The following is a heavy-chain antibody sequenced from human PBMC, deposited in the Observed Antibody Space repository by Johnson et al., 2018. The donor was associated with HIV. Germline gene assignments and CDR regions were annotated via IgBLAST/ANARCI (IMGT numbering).Heavy chain of an antibody. CDR3: ARVGSSWGRDAFDI. V-gene: IGHV3-33*05. CDR2: ISYDGSNK. Sequence: QVQLVESGGGLVQPGGSLRLSCAASGFTFTAYGMHWVRQAPGKGLEWVAVISYDGSNKYYADSVKGRFTISRDNAKNTLYLQMNSLRAEDTAVYYCARVGSSWGRDAFDIWGQGTMVTVSS. D-gene: IGHD6-13*01. CDR1: GFTFTAYG. J-gene: IGHJ3*02.